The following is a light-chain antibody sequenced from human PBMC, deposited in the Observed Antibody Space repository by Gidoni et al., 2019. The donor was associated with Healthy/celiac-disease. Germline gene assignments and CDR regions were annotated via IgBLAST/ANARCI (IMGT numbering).Light chain of an antibody. CDR2: GAS. J-gene: IGKJ2*01. CDR1: QSVSSN. CDR3: QQYNNWNT. Sequence: LSCRASQSVSSNLAWYQQKPGQAPRLLIYGASTRATGIPARFSGSGSGTEFTLTISSLQSEDFAVYYCQQYNNWNTFGQXTKLEIK. V-gene: IGKV3-15*01.